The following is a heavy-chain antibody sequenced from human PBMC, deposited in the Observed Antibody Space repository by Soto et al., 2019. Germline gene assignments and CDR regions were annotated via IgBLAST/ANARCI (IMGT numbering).Heavy chain of an antibody. CDR1: GGSISSGGYY. Sequence: SETLSLTCTVSGGSISSGGYYWSWIRQHPGKGLEWIGYIYYSGSTYYNPSLKSRVTISVDTSKSQFSLKLSSVTAADTAVYYCANFLAVAGTRDYNWFDPWGQGTLVTVSS. V-gene: IGHV4-31*03. D-gene: IGHD6-19*01. CDR2: IYYSGST. J-gene: IGHJ5*02. CDR3: ANFLAVAGTRDYNWFDP.